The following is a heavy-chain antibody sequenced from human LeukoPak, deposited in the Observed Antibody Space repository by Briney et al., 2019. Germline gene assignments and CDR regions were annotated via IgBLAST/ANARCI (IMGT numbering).Heavy chain of an antibody. Sequence: SETLSLTCSVSGGSISGRRYYWGWIRQPPGRGLEWIGSIHYDGATYYNPSLKSRVTISVDRSKNQFSLKLSSVTAADTAVYYCARVGYYASFGPWGQGTLVTVSS. V-gene: IGHV4-39*07. CDR1: GGSISGRRYY. J-gene: IGHJ5*02. CDR2: IHYDGAT. D-gene: IGHD2-2*01. CDR3: ARVGYYASFGP.